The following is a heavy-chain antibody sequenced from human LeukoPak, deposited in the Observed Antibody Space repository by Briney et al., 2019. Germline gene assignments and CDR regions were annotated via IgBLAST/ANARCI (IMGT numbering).Heavy chain of an antibody. D-gene: IGHD3-3*01. V-gene: IGHV3-23*01. Sequence: PGGSLRLSCAASGFTFSSYAMSWVRQAPGKGLEWVSAISGSGGSTYYADSVKDRFTISRDNSKNTLYLQMNSLRAEDTAVYYCAKDRTPYYDFWSGYSDYWGQGTLVTVSS. CDR1: GFTFSSYA. CDR2: ISGSGGST. J-gene: IGHJ4*02. CDR3: AKDRTPYYDFWSGYSDY.